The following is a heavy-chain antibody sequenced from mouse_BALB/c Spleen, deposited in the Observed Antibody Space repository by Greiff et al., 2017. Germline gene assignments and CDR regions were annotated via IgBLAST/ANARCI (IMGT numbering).Heavy chain of an antibody. CDR2: ISTYYGDA. J-gene: IGHJ4*01. D-gene: IGHD1-1*01. CDR3: ARDGRDYAMDY. CDR1: GYTFTDYA. Sequence: VQLQQSGAELVRPGVSVKISCKGSGYTFTDYAMHWVKQSHAKSLEWIGVISTYYGDASYNQKFKGKATMTVDKSSSTAYMELARLTSEDSAIYYCARDGRDYAMDYWGQGTSATVSS. V-gene: IGHV1S137*01.